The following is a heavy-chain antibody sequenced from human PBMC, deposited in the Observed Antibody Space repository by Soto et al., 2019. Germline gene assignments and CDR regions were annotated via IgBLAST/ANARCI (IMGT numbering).Heavy chain of an antibody. Sequence: DVSLSLPCSAAAFSSGRSVMRGVRPAQGMGLEWVSAISGSGGSTYYADSVKGRFTISRDNSKNTLYLQMNNLRAEDTALYYCATGPSIFGVVICFDYYYGMYGRGQGTKVTISS. CDR1: AFSSGRSV. V-gene: IGHV3-23*01. CDR3: ATGPSIFGVVICFDYYYGMYG. J-gene: IGHJ6*02. D-gene: IGHD3-3*01. CDR2: ISGSGGST.